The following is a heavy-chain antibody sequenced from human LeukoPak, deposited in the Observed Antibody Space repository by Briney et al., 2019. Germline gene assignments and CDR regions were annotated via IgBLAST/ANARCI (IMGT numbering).Heavy chain of an antibody. CDR1: GGSVSFNTYY. D-gene: IGHD6-13*01. J-gene: IGHJ5*02. Sequence: PSETLSLTCTVSGGSVSFNTYYWSWIRQSPGKGLEWIGSIYDSGTNYNPSLRSRVTMSVDTSKNHFSLSLSSVTAADTAIYYCANTRDSGSGYSWGQGTLVIVPS. CDR3: ANTRDSGSGYS. CDR2: IYDSGT. V-gene: IGHV4-61*03.